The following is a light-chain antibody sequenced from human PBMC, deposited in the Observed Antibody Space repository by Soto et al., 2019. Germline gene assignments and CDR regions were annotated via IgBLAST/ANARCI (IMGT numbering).Light chain of an antibody. V-gene: IGLV2-14*01. CDR2: DVS. Sequence: QSALTQPASVSGSPGQSITISCTGTSSDVGGYNYVSWYQQHPGKAPKLMIFDVSNRPSEVSNRFSGSRSGNTASLTISGLQAEDEDDYYCSSYTSSSTVVFGGGTQLTVL. CDR1: SSDVGGYNY. CDR3: SSYTSSSTVV. J-gene: IGLJ2*01.